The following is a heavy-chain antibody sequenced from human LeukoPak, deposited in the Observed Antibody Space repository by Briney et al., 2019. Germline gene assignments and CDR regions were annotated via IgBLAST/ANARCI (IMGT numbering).Heavy chain of an antibody. CDR3: SKARGSGVYEQSDY. CDR1: GFASSNYA. Sequence: AGGSLRLSCAASGFASSNYAMSWVRQAPGKGLEWVSEINGSGDSTYYADSVKGRFTISRDNSKDTLYLQMNSLRAEDTAVYYCSKARGSGVYEQSDYWGQGTQVTVSS. D-gene: IGHD5/OR15-5a*01. CDR2: INGSGDST. J-gene: IGHJ4*02. V-gene: IGHV3-23*01.